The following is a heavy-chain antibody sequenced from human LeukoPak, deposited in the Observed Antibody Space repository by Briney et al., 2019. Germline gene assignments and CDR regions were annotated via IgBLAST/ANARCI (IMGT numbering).Heavy chain of an antibody. V-gene: IGHV1-69*05. CDR2: IIPIFGTA. Sequence: ASVKVSCKASGGTFSSYAISWVRQAPGQGLEWMGGIIPIFGTANYAQKFQGRVTITTDESTSTAYMELSSLRSEDTAVYYCASFDYDFWSGPANYYYYYMDVWGKGTTVTVSS. D-gene: IGHD3-3*01. J-gene: IGHJ6*03. CDR3: ASFDYDFWSGPANYYYYYMDV. CDR1: GGTFSSYA.